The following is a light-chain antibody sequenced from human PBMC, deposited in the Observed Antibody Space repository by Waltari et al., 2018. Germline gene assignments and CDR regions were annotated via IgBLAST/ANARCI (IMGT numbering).Light chain of an antibody. CDR2: KAS. V-gene: IGKV1-5*03. J-gene: IGKJ1*01. Sequence: DIQMTQSPSTLSASVGDRVTITCRASQSISNWLAWYQQKPGKAPKVLIYKASSVESGVPSTFSGSGSGTEFSLTISSLQPDDFATYYCQQYDNYPRTFGQGTKVEIK. CDR3: QQYDNYPRT. CDR1: QSISNW.